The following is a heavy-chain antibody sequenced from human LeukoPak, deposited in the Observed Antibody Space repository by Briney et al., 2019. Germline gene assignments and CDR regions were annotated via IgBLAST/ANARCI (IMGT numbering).Heavy chain of an antibody. Sequence: GGSLRLSCAASGFTFSDYNMRWIRQAPGKGLEWVSSISRSGSTKYYADSVKGRFTISRDNSKNTLYLQMNSLRAEDTAVYYCAKDDYYDTSGYRDWGQGTLVTVSS. D-gene: IGHD3-22*01. CDR2: ISRSGSTK. CDR3: AKDDYYDTSGYRD. V-gene: IGHV3-11*04. CDR1: GFTFSDYN. J-gene: IGHJ4*02.